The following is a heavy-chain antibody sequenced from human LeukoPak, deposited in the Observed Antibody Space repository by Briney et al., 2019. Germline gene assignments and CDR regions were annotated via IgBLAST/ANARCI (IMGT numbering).Heavy chain of an antibody. V-gene: IGHV3-21*01. CDR2: ISSGSSYI. D-gene: IGHD1-26*01. CDR1: GFTFSSYS. CDR3: ARDSSGSYWGNDAFDI. Sequence: GGSLRLPCAASGFTFSSYSMNWVRQAPGKGLEWVSSISSGSSYIYYADSVKGRFTISRDNAKNSLYLQMNSLRAEDTAVYYCARDSSGSYWGNDAFDIWGQGTMVTVSS. J-gene: IGHJ3*02.